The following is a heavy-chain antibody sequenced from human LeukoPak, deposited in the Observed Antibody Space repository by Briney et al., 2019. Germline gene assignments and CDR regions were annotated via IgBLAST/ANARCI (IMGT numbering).Heavy chain of an antibody. CDR1: GFSFSSYA. V-gene: IGHV3-23*01. CDR2: ISGGGST. J-gene: IGHJ5*02. Sequence: GGSLRLSCAASGFSFSSYAMSWVRQAPGKGLEWVSVISGGGSTYHADSVKGRFTISRDNSKNTLYLQMNSLRAEDTAVYYCAKDDRYYYDSSGYYQTWGQGTLVTVSS. CDR3: AKDDRYYYDSSGYYQT. D-gene: IGHD3-22*01.